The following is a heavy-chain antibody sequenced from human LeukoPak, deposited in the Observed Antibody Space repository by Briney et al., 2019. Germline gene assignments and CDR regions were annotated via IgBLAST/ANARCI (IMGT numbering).Heavy chain of an antibody. V-gene: IGHV4-39*07. J-gene: IGHJ3*02. CDR3: ARVHEDAFDI. CDR2: IYYSGST. Sequence: PSETLSLTCTVSGGSISSSSYYWGWIRQPPGKGLEWIGSIYYSGSTYYNPSLKSRVTMSVDTSKNQFSLKLSSVTAADTAVYYCARVHEDAFDIWGQGTMVTVSS. CDR1: GGSISSSSYY.